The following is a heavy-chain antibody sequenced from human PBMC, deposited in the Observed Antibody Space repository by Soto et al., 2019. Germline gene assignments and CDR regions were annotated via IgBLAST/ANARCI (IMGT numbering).Heavy chain of an antibody. V-gene: IGHV4-34*01. CDR1: GGSFSGYY. CDR2: INHSGST. J-gene: IGHJ6*03. Sequence: LSLTCAVYGGSFSGYYWSWIRQPPGKGLEWIGEINHSGSTNYNPSLKSRVTISVDTSKNHFSLKLSSVTAADTAVYYCARAVRKSIFGVVILYYMDVWGKGTTVTVSS. CDR3: ARAVRKSIFGVVILYYMDV. D-gene: IGHD3-3*01.